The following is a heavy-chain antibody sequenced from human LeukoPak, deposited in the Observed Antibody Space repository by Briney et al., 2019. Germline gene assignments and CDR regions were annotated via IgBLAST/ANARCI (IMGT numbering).Heavy chain of an antibody. CDR3: AREGVPAARDHYYGMDV. CDR2: IYPGDSDT. V-gene: IGHV5-51*01. Sequence: GESLKISCKGSGYSFTSYWIGWVRPMPGKGLEWMGIIYPGDSDTRYSPSFQGQVTISADKSISTAYLQWSSLKASDTAMYYCAREGVPAARDHYYGMDVWGQGTTVTVSS. J-gene: IGHJ6*02. D-gene: IGHD2-2*01. CDR1: GYSFTSYW.